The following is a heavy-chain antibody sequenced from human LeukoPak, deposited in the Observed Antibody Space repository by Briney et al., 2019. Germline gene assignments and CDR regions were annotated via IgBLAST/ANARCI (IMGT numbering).Heavy chain of an antibody. D-gene: IGHD4-23*01. J-gene: IGHJ4*02. CDR2: ISYDGSNK. Sequence: QPGRSLRLSCAASGFTFSSYGMHWVRQAPGKGLEWVAVISYDGSNKYYADSVKGRFTISRDNSKNTLYLQMNSLRAEDTAVYYCAKGGVGGLDYWGQGTLVPVSS. CDR1: GFTFSSYG. V-gene: IGHV3-30*18. CDR3: AKGGVGGLDY.